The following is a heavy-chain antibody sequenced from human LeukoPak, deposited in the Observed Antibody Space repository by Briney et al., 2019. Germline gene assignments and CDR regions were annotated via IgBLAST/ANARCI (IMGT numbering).Heavy chain of an antibody. V-gene: IGHV1-69*04. CDR2: IIPILGIA. J-gene: IGHJ4*02. CDR1: GGTFSSYA. Sequence: GASVKVSCKASGGTFSSYAISWVRQAPGQGLEWMGRIIPILGIANYAQKFQGRVTVTADKSTSTAYMELSSLRSEDTAVYYCARDHGTGGDFDYWGQGTLVTVSS. CDR3: ARDHGTGGDFDY. D-gene: IGHD1-14*01.